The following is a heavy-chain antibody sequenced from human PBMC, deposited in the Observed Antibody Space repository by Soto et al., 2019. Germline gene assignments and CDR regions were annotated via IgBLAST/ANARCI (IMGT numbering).Heavy chain of an antibody. J-gene: IGHJ4*02. Sequence: ASVKVSCKASGYTFPSYDINWVRQATGQGLEWMGWMNPNSGNTGYAQKFQGRVTMTRNTSISTAYMELSSLRSEDTAVYYCARGQVGYCTNGVCEGGDYWGQGTLVTVSS. CDR2: MNPNSGNT. D-gene: IGHD2-8*01. V-gene: IGHV1-8*01. CDR1: GYTFPSYD. CDR3: ARGQVGYCTNGVCEGGDY.